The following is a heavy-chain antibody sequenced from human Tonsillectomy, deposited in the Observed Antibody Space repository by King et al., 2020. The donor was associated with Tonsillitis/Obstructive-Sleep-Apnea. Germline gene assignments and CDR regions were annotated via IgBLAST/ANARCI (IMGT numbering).Heavy chain of an antibody. V-gene: IGHV3-7*04. CDR3: ARGLRPLNAFDI. Sequence: VQLVESGGGLVQPGGSLRLSCAASGFTFSNFWMNWVRQAPGKGLEWVANIDQDGSEKYYVDSVKGRFTISRDNAKDSLYLQMNSLRTEDSAVYYCARGLRPLNAFDIWGQGTLVTVSS. CDR2: IDQDGSEK. J-gene: IGHJ3*02. CDR1: GFTFSNFW.